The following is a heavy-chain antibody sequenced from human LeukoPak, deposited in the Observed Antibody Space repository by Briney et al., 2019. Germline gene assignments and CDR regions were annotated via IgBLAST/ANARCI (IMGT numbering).Heavy chain of an antibody. CDR1: GFTFSSYA. Sequence: GGSLRLSCAASGFTFSSYAMHWVRQAPGKGLEWVAVISYDGSNKYYADSVKGRFTISRDNSKNTLYLQMNSLRAEDTAVYYCARDRTRYSSSWYLDYWGQGTLVTVSS. D-gene: IGHD6-13*01. J-gene: IGHJ4*02. CDR3: ARDRTRYSSSWYLDY. CDR2: ISYDGSNK. V-gene: IGHV3-30-3*01.